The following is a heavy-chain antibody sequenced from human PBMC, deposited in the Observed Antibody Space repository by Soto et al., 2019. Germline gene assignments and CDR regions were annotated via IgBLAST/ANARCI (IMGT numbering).Heavy chain of an antibody. CDR3: AKDRGTVVTPLLDY. Sequence: GGSLRLSCAASRFTFSTYAMTWVRQAPGKGLEWVSAISGSGISTYYADSVKGRFTISRDNSKNTLYLQMSSLRAEDTAVYYCAKDRGTVVTPLLDYWGQGTLVTVSS. V-gene: IGHV3-23*01. CDR2: ISGSGIST. D-gene: IGHD2-21*02. CDR1: RFTFSTYA. J-gene: IGHJ4*02.